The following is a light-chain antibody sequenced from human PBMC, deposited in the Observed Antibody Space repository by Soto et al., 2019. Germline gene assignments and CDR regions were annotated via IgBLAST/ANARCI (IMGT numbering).Light chain of an antibody. CDR1: QSISSW. V-gene: IGKV1-5*03. CDR2: KAS. CDR3: QPYSPWT. J-gene: IGKJ1*01. Sequence: DSQMTQSPATLSASVGDRVTITCRASQSISSWLAWYQQKPGKAPKLLIYKASSLESGVPSRFSGSGSGTEFTLTISSLQPDDFATYYCQPYSPWTFGQGTKVDIK.